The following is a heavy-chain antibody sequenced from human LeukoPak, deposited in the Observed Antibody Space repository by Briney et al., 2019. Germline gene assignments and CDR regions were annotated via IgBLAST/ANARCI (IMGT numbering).Heavy chain of an antibody. J-gene: IGHJ4*02. D-gene: IGHD6-13*01. CDR2: ISSSSSTI. Sequence: GGSLRLSCAASGFTFSSYSMNWVRQAPGKGLEWVSYISSSSSTIYYADSVKGRFTISRDNAKNPLYLQMNSLRAEDTAVYYCARDGYSSSWYPLDYWGQGTLVTVSS. CDR1: GFTFSSYS. V-gene: IGHV3-48*01. CDR3: ARDGYSSSWYPLDY.